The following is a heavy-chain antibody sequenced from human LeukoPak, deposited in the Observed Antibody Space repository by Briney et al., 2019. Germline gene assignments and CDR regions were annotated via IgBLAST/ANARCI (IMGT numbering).Heavy chain of an antibody. V-gene: IGHV4-34*01. J-gene: IGHJ3*02. D-gene: IGHD3-22*01. Sequence: SETLSLTCAVYGGSFSGYYWSWIRQPPGKGLESIGEINHSGSTNYNPSLKSRVTISVDTSKNQFSLKLSSVTAADTAVYYCARTPYYYDSSGAGAFDIWGQGTMVTVSS. CDR1: GGSFSGYY. CDR3: ARTPYYYDSSGAGAFDI. CDR2: INHSGST.